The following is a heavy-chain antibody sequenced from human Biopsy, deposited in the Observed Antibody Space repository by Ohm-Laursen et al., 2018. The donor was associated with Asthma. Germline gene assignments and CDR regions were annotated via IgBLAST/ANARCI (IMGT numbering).Heavy chain of an antibody. J-gene: IGHJ4*02. CDR2: INWNGGST. V-gene: IGHV3-20*01. Sequence: SLRLSCAASGFTFDDYGMSWVRQAPGKGLDWVSGINWNGGSTGYADSMKGRFTISRDNAKNSLYLQMNSLRAEDTALYHCGRDMGGFGSGWFPVEFWGQGTLVIVSS. CDR3: GRDMGGFGSGWFPVEF. CDR1: GFTFDDYG. D-gene: IGHD6-19*01.